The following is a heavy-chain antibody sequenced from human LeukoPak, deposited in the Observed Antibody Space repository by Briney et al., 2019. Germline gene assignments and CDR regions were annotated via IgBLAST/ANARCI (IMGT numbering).Heavy chain of an antibody. D-gene: IGHD1-26*01. CDR3: ARVGKVGATGALDI. CDR1: GFTFTAYY. V-gene: IGHV3-11*04. Sequence: GGSLRLSCAASGFTFTAYYTSWIRQAPGKGLQWLSYISDGGTTIFYADSVKGRFTISRDNAKNSLYLQLSSLKGEDTAVYYCARVGKVGATGALDIWGQGTLVTVSS. J-gene: IGHJ3*02. CDR2: ISDGGTTI.